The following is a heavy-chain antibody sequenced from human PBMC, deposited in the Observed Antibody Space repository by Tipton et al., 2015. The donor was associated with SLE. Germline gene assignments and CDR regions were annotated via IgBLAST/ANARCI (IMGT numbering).Heavy chain of an antibody. D-gene: IGHD3-3*01. CDR3: ARAPYDFWSTNYFDY. CDR2: INHRGST. Sequence: TLSLTCAVYGGSISSSSSYYWAWIRQPPGKGVEWIGEINHRGSTNYNPSLKSRVTISVDTSKNQFSLKLRSVTAADTAVYYCARAPYDFWSTNYFDYWGQGSLVTVSS. V-gene: IGHV4-34*01. CDR1: GGSISSSSSYY. J-gene: IGHJ4*02.